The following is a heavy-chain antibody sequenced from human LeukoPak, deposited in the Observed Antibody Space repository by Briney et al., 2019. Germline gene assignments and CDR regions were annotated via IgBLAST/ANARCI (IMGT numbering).Heavy chain of an antibody. V-gene: IGHV1-18*01. Sequence: ASVKVSCKASGYTFTSYGISWVRQAPGQGLEWMGWISAYNGNTKYAQKFQGRVTITADKSTSTAYMELSSLRSEDTAVYYCARDEDRNGEGAFDIWGQGTMVTVSS. CDR2: ISAYNGNT. CDR3: ARDEDRNGEGAFDI. J-gene: IGHJ3*02. D-gene: IGHD3-10*01. CDR1: GYTFTSYG.